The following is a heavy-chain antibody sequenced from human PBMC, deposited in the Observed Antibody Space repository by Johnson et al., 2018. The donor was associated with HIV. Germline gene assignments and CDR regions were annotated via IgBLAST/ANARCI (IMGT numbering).Heavy chain of an antibody. J-gene: IGHJ3*02. V-gene: IGHV3-30*04. CDR3: AKGSGSGWLRDAFDI. CDR2: ISYDGSNK. Sequence: QVQLVESGGGVVQPGRSLRLSCVASGFTFSSYTMHWVRQAPGKGLEWVAVISYDGSNKYFADSVKGRFTISRDNSKNTLYLEMNSLRAEDTAVYYCAKGSGSGWLRDAFDIWGQGTMVTVSS. CDR1: GFTFSSYT. D-gene: IGHD6-19*01.